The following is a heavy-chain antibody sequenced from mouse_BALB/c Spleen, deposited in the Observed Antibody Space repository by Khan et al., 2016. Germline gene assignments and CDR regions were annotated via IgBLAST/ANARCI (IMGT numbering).Heavy chain of an antibody. CDR2: INSNGGST. Sequence: EVELVESGGGLVQPGGSLKLSCAASGFTFSSYGMSWVRQTPDKRLELVASINSNGGSTYYPDSVKGRFTMSRDNAKNTLYLQMSSLKSEDTAMFDCARRRCDGHGEAVDCRGQRTSVT. D-gene: IGHD3-3*01. V-gene: IGHV5-6-3*01. CDR1: GFTFSSYG. CDR3: ARRRCDGHGEAVDC. J-gene: IGHJ4*01.